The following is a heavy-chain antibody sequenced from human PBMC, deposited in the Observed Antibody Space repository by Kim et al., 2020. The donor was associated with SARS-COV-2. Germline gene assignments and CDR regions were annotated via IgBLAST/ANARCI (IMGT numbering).Heavy chain of an antibody. Sequence: RFTISRDNSKNTLYLQMSSLRAEDTAVYYCVKDWGGSGSYYPNYYYGMDVWGQGTTVTVSS. V-gene: IGHV3-64D*06. CDR3: VKDWGGSGSYYPNYYYGMDV. J-gene: IGHJ6*02. D-gene: IGHD3-10*01.